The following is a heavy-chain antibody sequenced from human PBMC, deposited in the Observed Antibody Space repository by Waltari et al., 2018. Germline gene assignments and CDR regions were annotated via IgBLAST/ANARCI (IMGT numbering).Heavy chain of an antibody. CDR1: GYTCLSYG. J-gene: IGHJ6*03. CDR2: XXXXXXXX. Sequence: QVHLVQSGAEMKKPGASVTVSCEAFGYTCLSYGISWVRQAPGEGLEWLGGXXXXXXXXXXXXRFXGRXXXXTDXFTXTXXXXLRXLRSDDTAVYYCVRDEAYSMDVWGKGTTVTVSS. CDR3: VRDEAYSMDV. V-gene: IGHV1-18*01.